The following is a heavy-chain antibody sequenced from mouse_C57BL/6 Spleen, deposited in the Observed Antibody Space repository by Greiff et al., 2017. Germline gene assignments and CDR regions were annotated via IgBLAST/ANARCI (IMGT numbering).Heavy chain of an antibody. CDR1: GFNIQDYY. J-gene: IGHJ3*01. D-gene: IGHD2-10*02. CDR2: IDPEDGET. V-gene: IGHV14-2*01. Sequence: EVKLQESGAELVKPGASVKLSCTASGFNIQDYYMHWVKQRTEQGLEWIGRIDPEDGETKYAPKFQGQATITADTSSNTAYLQLSSLTSEDTAVYYCARSAYGNYVLAYWGQGTLVTVSA. CDR3: ARSAYGNYVLAY.